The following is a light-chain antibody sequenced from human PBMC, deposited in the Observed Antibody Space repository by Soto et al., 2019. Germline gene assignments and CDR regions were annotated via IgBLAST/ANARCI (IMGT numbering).Light chain of an antibody. CDR2: DTS. CDR1: QSLSSY. CDR3: QQRSHWPPIT. V-gene: IGKV3-11*01. J-gene: IGKJ5*01. Sequence: EIVLTHSPATLSLSPVERATLSFSSSQSLSSYLAWYQHKPGQAPRLVIYDTSNRANGIPARFSGSGSGTDFTLTISSLEPEDFAVYYCQQRSHWPPITFGQGTRLEIK.